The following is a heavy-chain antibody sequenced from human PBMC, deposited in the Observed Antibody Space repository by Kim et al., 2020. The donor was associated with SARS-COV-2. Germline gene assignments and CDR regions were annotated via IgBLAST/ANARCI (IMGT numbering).Heavy chain of an antibody. CDR2: ISDDGRTT. CDR1: EVNLSKFW. J-gene: IGHJ4*02. D-gene: IGHD7-27*01. V-gene: IGHV3-74*01. CDR3: GKGVPGVIYD. Sequence: GGSLRLSCGASEVNLSKFWMHWVRQPPGGGLTWVSRISDDGRTTDYARFMRGRFTVSRDNAKNKIYLEIKNLRVEDTAVYYCGKGVPGVIYDWGQGT.